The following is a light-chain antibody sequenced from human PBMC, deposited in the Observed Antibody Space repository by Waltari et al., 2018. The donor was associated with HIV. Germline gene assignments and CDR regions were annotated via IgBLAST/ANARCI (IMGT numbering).Light chain of an antibody. CDR2: DAS. CDR1: QSVSYY. CDR3: QERSNWPLT. V-gene: IGKV3-11*01. Sequence: EIVLTQSPATLSLSPGERATLSCRARQSVSYYLAWYQQRPGQAPRLLIYDASNRATGIPARFSGSGSGTDFTLTISSLEAEDFAVYYCQERSNWPLTFGGGTKVEIK. J-gene: IGKJ4*01.